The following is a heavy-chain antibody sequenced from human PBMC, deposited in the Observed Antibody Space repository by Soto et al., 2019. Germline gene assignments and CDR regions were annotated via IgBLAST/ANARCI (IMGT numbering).Heavy chain of an antibody. Sequence: ASVKVSCKASGYTFTGYYMHWVRQAPGQGLEWMGWINPNSGGTNYAQKFQGWVTMTRDTFISTAYMELSRLRSDDTAVYYCAREWPQYCSSTSCLGDYYYYGMDVWVQGTTVTVSS. CDR2: INPNSGGT. CDR3: AREWPQYCSSTSCLGDYYYYGMDV. V-gene: IGHV1-2*04. CDR1: GYTFTGYY. J-gene: IGHJ6*02. D-gene: IGHD2-2*01.